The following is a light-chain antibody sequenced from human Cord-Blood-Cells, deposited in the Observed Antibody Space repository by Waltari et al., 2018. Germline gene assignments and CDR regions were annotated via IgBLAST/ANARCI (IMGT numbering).Light chain of an antibody. J-gene: IGKJ5*01. V-gene: IGKV3-15*01. Sequence: EIVMTQSPATLSVSPGERATFSCRASQSVSNNLAWYQQKPGQAPRLLIYGASTRATGIPARFSGSGSGTEFTLTISSLQSEDFAVYYCQQYNNWLITFGQGTRLEIK. CDR2: GAS. CDR1: QSVSNN. CDR3: QQYNNWLIT.